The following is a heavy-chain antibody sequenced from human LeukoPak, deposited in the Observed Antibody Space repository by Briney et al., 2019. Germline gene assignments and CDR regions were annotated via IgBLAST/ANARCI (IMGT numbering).Heavy chain of an antibody. D-gene: IGHD2-21*01. CDR1: GFTFSSSW. Sequence: PGGSLRLSCVASGFTFSSSWMNWVRQAPGKGLEWVSSISSTSSSTHYADSAKGRFTISRDNAKNSLYLQMNSLRAEDTAVYYCLRGDVRDYWGHGTLVTVSS. J-gene: IGHJ4*01. CDR3: LRGDVRDY. V-gene: IGHV3-21*01. CDR2: ISSTSSST.